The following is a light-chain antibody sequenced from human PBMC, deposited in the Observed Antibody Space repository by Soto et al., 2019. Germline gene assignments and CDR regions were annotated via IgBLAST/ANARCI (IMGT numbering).Light chain of an antibody. CDR1: QRVYSN. Sequence: EVVMTQSPDTLSVSPGESATLSCRASQRVYSNLAWYQQRPGQAPRLLIYGPSTRATGIPDRVSGSGSGTDFTLTISGLEPEDFAVYYCQQYGSSPWTFGQGTKVDIK. CDR3: QQYGSSPWT. CDR2: GPS. J-gene: IGKJ1*01. V-gene: IGKV3-20*01.